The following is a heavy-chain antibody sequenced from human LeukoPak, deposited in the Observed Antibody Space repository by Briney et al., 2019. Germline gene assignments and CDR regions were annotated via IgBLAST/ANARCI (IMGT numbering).Heavy chain of an antibody. CDR3: ARGGGYNWFDP. J-gene: IGHJ5*02. CDR1: GGSFSGYY. V-gene: IGHV4-34*01. Sequence: SETLSLTCAVYGGSFSGYYWSWIRQPPGKGLEWIGEISHSGSTNYNPSLKGRVTISVDTSKNQFSLKLSSVTAADTAVYYCARGGGYNWFDPWGQGTLVTVSS. CDR2: ISHSGST.